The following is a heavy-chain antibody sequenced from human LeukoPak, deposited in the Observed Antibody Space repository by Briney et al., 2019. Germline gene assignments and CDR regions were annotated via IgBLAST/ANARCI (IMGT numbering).Heavy chain of an antibody. Sequence: GASVKVSCKTSGGTFSSYAISWVRQAPGQGLEWMGGIIPIFGTANYAQKFQGRVTITADKSTSTAYMELSSLRSEDTAVYYCARDRYYGSGKGDAFDIWGQGTMVTVSS. CDR2: IIPIFGTA. CDR1: GGTFSSYA. D-gene: IGHD3-10*01. V-gene: IGHV1-69*06. J-gene: IGHJ3*02. CDR3: ARDRYYGSGKGDAFDI.